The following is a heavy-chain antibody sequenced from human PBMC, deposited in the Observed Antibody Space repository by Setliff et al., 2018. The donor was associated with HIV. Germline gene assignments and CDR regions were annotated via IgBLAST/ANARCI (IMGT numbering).Heavy chain of an antibody. CDR1: RDSFTNQW. J-gene: IGHJ3*02. CDR2: IFTGDSDL. V-gene: IGHV5-51*01. Sequence: RGESLKISCKGSRDSFTNQWIGWVRQMPGKGLEWMGNIFTGDSDLRYSPSFQGQVTISADKSITTAYLQWNSLKASDTAIYYCARLGDAFDIWGQGTMVTVSS. CDR3: ARLGDAFDI.